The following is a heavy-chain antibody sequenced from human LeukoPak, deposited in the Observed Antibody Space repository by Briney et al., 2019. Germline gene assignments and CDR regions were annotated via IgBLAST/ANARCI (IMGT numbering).Heavy chain of an antibody. CDR3: AKGYYYGSGSFGFDP. J-gene: IGHJ5*02. D-gene: IGHD3-10*01. V-gene: IGHV3-23*01. Sequence: GGSLRLSCAASGFTFSTYAMNWVRQAPGKGLEWVSAISGSGGSTYYADSVKGRFTISRDNSKNTLYLQMNSLRAEDTAVYYCAKGYYYGSGSFGFDPWGQGTLVTVSS. CDR2: ISGSGGST. CDR1: GFTFSTYA.